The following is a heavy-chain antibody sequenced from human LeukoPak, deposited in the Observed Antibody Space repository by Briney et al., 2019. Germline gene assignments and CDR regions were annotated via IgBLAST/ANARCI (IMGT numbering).Heavy chain of an antibody. CDR3: ARVSPSYYYDSSGYCNFDY. J-gene: IGHJ4*02. D-gene: IGHD3-22*01. CDR1: GGSFSGYY. Sequence: PSETLSLTCAVYGGSFSGYYWSWIRQPPGKGLEWIGEINHSGSTNYNPSLKSRVTISVDTSKNQFSLKLSSVTAADTAVYYCARVSPSYYYDSSGYCNFDYWGQGTLVTVSS. V-gene: IGHV4-34*01. CDR2: INHSGST.